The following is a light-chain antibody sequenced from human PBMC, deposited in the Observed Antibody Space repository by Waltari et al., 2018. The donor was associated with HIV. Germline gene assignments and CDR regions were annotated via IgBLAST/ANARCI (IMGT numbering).Light chain of an antibody. CDR1: SSDVGGYNY. CDR2: DAI. V-gene: IGLV2-8*01. Sequence: QSALTQPPSASGSPGQSVTLPCTGTSSDVGGYNYVSWRQQHPGKAPKLMLYDAIKSPVGIPDRFSCSKSGNTASLTVSWLQPEDEADYYCSSHAGSKVVFGGGTRLTVL. J-gene: IGLJ2*01. CDR3: SSHAGSKVV.